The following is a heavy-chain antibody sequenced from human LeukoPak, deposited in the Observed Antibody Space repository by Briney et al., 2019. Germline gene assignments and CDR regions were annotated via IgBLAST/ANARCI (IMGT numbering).Heavy chain of an antibody. Sequence: GGSLRLSCEVSGFTFTDYWMNWVRLAPGKGPEWVASIRQDGSEKTYVDSVKGRFTISRDNTKNSLSLQLNGLRAEDTAVYYCARDGTAAGLYFDLWGQGTLVTVSS. V-gene: IGHV3-7*01. D-gene: IGHD6-13*01. J-gene: IGHJ4*01. CDR3: ARDGTAAGLYFDL. CDR1: GFTFTDYW. CDR2: IRQDGSEK.